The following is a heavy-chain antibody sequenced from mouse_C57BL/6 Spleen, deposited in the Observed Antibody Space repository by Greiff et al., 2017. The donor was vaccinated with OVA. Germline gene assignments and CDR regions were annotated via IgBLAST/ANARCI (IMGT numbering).Heavy chain of an antibody. CDR3: ARGGITTVVRDYYAMDY. D-gene: IGHD1-1*01. CDR2: IYPRSGNT. Sequence: VKLVESGAELARPGASVKLSCKASGYTFTSYGISWVKQRTGQGLEWIGEIYPRSGNTYYNEKFKGKATLTADKSSSTAYMELRSLTSEDSAVYFCARGGITTVVRDYYAMDYWGQGTSVTVSS. V-gene: IGHV1-81*01. J-gene: IGHJ4*01. CDR1: GYTFTSYG.